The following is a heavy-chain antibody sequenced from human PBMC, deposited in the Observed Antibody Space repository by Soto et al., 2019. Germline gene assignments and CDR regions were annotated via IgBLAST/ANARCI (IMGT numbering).Heavy chain of an antibody. J-gene: IGHJ1*01. V-gene: IGHV3-23*01. CDR3: ANPFLYDSAEYFQH. CDR1: GFTFSSYA. D-gene: IGHD3-22*01. Sequence: GGSLRLSCAASGFTFSSYAMSWVRQAPGKGLEWVSAISGSGGSTYYADSVKGRFTISRDNSKNTLYLQMNSLRVEDTAVYYCANPFLYDSAEYFQHWGQGTLVTVSS. CDR2: ISGSGGST.